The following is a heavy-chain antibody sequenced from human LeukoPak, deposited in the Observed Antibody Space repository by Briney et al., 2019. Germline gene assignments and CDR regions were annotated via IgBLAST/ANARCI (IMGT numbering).Heavy chain of an antibody. Sequence: GGSLRLSCAASGFPFTNYAMSWVRQAPGKGLEWVAFIRNDGSIIYNADSVKGRFTISRDNSKNTLYLQMNSLRADDTAVYYCAKDTPLCYFDYWGQGTLVTVSS. CDR3: AKDTPLCYFDY. D-gene: IGHD3-16*01. CDR2: IRNDGSII. V-gene: IGHV3-30*02. J-gene: IGHJ4*02. CDR1: GFPFTNYA.